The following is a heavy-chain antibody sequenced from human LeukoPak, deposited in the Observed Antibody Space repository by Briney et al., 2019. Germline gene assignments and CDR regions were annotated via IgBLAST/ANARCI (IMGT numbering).Heavy chain of an antibody. Sequence: PSETLSLTCTVSGGSIGNFFWSWIRQSPGEGLEWIGFIYENGRSSYNPSLKSRVTISVDMSKNQFSLRLTSMTAADTAVYYCARDWELGHWGRGILVTVTS. CDR1: GGSIGNFF. CDR3: ARDWELGH. D-gene: IGHD1-26*01. V-gene: IGHV4-59*01. CDR2: IYENGRS. J-gene: IGHJ4*02.